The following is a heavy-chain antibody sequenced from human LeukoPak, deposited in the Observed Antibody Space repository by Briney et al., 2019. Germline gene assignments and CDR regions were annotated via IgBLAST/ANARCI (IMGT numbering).Heavy chain of an antibody. Sequence: PSETLSLTCAVSGGSISSSNWWSWVRQPPLHGLEWIGEINHSGSTNYNPSLKSRVTISVDTSKNQFSLKLRSVTAADTAVYYCARRLEVPGTLPDYWGQGTLVTVSS. CDR2: INHSGST. D-gene: IGHD6-19*01. J-gene: IGHJ4*02. V-gene: IGHV4-4*02. CDR3: ARRLEVPGTLPDY. CDR1: GGSISSSNW.